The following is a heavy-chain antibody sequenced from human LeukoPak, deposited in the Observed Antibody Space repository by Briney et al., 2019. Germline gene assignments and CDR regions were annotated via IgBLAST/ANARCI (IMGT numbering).Heavy chain of an antibody. J-gene: IGHJ1*01. CDR3: ARGSIGQLWPAEYFQH. CDR2: IVPIFGTA. Sequence: SVKVSCKASGGTFSSYAISWVRQAPGQGLEWMGRIVPIFGTANYAQKFQGRVTITTDESTSTAYMELSSLRSEDTAVYYCARGSIGQLWPAEYFQHWGQGTLVTVSS. V-gene: IGHV1-69*05. CDR1: GGTFSSYA. D-gene: IGHD5-18*01.